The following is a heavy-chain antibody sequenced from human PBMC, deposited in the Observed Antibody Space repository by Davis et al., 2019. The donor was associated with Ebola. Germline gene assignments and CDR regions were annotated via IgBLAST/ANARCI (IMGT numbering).Heavy chain of an antibody. J-gene: IGHJ4*02. CDR1: GGSISSYY. Sequence: MPSETLSLTCTVSGGSISSYYWSWIRQPPGKGLEWIGYIYYSGSTNYNPSLKSRVTISVDTSKNQFSLKLSSVTAADTAVYYCASLRFLEWFTFDYWGQGTLVTVSS. CDR2: IYYSGST. D-gene: IGHD3-3*01. V-gene: IGHV4-59*12. CDR3: ASLRFLEWFTFDY.